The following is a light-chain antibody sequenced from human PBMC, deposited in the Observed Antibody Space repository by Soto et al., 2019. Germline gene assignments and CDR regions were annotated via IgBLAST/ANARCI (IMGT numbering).Light chain of an antibody. CDR1: QSVSSN. V-gene: IGKV3-15*01. J-gene: IGKJ2*01. CDR3: QQYNNWPPRDT. Sequence: EIVTTQSPATLPVSPGERATLSCRASQSVSSNLAWYQQKPGQAPRLLIYGASTRATGIPARFSGSGSGTEFTLTISSLQSEDFAVYYCQQYNNWPPRDTFGQGTKLEIK. CDR2: GAS.